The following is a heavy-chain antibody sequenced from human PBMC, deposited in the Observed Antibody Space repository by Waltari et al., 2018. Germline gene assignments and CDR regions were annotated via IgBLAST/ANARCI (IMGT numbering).Heavy chain of an antibody. Sequence: QVQLQESGPGLVKPSETLSLTCTVSGGSISSYYWSWIRQPAGKELEWIGRIYTSGSTNSSPSLKSRVTMSVDTSKNQFSLKLSSVTAADTAVYYCARDLRGGNLYGMDVWGQGTTVTVSS. CDR3: ARDLRGGNLYGMDV. J-gene: IGHJ6*02. D-gene: IGHD2-21*02. CDR2: IYTSGST. V-gene: IGHV4-4*07. CDR1: GGSISSYY.